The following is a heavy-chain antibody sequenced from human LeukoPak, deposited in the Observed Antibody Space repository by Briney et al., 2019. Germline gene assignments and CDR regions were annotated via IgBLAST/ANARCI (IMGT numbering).Heavy chain of an antibody. J-gene: IGHJ4*02. Sequence: SETLSLTCIVSGDSISTGGYYWSWIRHHPRKGLEWIGYIHNNGMTYYNPSLTGRVTMSMDTSENQYSLNVSSVSAADTAVYYCARAPIYGNVFDYWGQGTLVTVSS. CDR3: ARAPIYGNVFDY. V-gene: IGHV4-31*03. CDR1: GDSISTGGYY. D-gene: IGHD3-10*01. CDR2: IHNNGMT.